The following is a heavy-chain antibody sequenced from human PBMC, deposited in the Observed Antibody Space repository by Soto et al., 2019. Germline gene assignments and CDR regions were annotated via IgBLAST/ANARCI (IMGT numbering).Heavy chain of an antibody. CDR1: GGTFSSYA. CDR2: IIPIFGTA. V-gene: IGHV1-69*13. D-gene: IGHD1-26*01. J-gene: IGHJ6*02. Sequence: GASVKVSCKASGGTFSSYAISWVRQAPGQGLEWMGGIIPIFGTANYAQKFQGRVTITADESTSAAYMELSSLRSEDTAVYYCARTLGTFLGGSYRTYYYYGMDVWGQGTTVTVSS. CDR3: ARTLGTFLGGSYRTYYYYGMDV.